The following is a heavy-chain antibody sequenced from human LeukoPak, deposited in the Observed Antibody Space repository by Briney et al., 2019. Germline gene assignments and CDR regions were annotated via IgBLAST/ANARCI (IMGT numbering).Heavy chain of an antibody. CDR1: GFTFDDYA. CDR2: ISWNSGSI. Sequence: QPGRSLRLSCAASGFTFDDYAMHWVRQAPGKGLEWVSGISWNSGSIGYADSVKGRFTISRDNAKNSLYLQMNSLRAEDTALYYCAKALVATVTSFDCWGQGTLVTVSS. D-gene: IGHD4-17*01. CDR3: AKALVATVTSFDC. V-gene: IGHV3-9*01. J-gene: IGHJ4*02.